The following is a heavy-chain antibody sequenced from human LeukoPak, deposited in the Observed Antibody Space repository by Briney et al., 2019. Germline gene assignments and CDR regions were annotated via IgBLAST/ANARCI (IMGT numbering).Heavy chain of an antibody. CDR1: GFTFNNYE. V-gene: IGHV3-48*03. CDR2: ISSSGSTI. Sequence: GGSLRLSCTDSGFTFNNYEMNWVRQAPGKGLEWVSYISSSGSTIYYADSVKGRFTISRDNAKNTLYLQMNSLRAEDTAVYYCARKVLGKNAFDIWGQGTMVTVSS. J-gene: IGHJ3*02. CDR3: ARKVLGKNAFDI.